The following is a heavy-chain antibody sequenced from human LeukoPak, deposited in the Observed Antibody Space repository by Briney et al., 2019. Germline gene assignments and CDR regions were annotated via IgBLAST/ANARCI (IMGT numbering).Heavy chain of an antibody. CDR1: GGSFSGYY. V-gene: IGHV4-34*01. D-gene: IGHD5-18*01. Sequence: SETLSLTCAVYGGSFSGYYWSWIRQPPGKGLEWIGEINHSGGTNYNPSLKSRVTISVDTSKNQFSLKLSSVTAADTAVYYCAGNVDTAMANEDYWGQGTLVTVSS. CDR2: INHSGGT. CDR3: AGNVDTAMANEDY. J-gene: IGHJ4*02.